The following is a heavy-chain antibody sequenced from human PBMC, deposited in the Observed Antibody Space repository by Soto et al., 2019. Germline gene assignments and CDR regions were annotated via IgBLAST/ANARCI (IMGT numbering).Heavy chain of an antibody. D-gene: IGHD2-15*01. V-gene: IGHV3-30-3*01. CDR3: AREGGRVVAATTYYYYGMDV. CDR1: GFTFSSYA. Sequence: GGSLRLSCAPSGFTFSSYAMHWVRQAPGKGLEWVAVISYDGSNKYYADSVKGRFTISRDNSKNTLYLQMNSLRAEDTAVYYCAREGGRVVAATTYYYYGMDVWGQGTTVTVSS. CDR2: ISYDGSNK. J-gene: IGHJ6*02.